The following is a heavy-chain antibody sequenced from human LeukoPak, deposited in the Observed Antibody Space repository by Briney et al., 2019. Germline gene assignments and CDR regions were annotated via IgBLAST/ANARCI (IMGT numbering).Heavy chain of an antibody. D-gene: IGHD6-19*01. CDR3: ANEDSSGGRYVYCMDV. J-gene: IGHJ6*03. CDR1: GDSVSSNSAA. Sequence: SQTLSLTCAISGDSVSSNSAAWNWIRQSPSRGLEWLGRTYYRSKWYNDYAVSVKSRITINPDTSKNQFSLQLTSVTPEDTAVYYCANEDSSGGRYVYCMDVWGKGTTVTVSS. CDR2: TYYRSKWYN. V-gene: IGHV6-1*01.